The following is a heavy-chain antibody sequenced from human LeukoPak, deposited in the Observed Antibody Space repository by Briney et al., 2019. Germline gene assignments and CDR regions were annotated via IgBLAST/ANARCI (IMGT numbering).Heavy chain of an antibody. CDR1: GGSFSGYY. Sequence: SETLSLTCAVYGGSFSGYYWSWIRQPPGKGLEWIGEINHSGSTNYNPSLKSRVTISVDTSKNQFSLKLSSVTAADTAVYYCARGQVRPVTRWVGLSYWGQATLVTVSS. D-gene: IGHD4-17*01. CDR2: INHSGST. V-gene: IGHV4-34*01. CDR3: ARGQVRPVTRWVGLSY. J-gene: IGHJ4*02.